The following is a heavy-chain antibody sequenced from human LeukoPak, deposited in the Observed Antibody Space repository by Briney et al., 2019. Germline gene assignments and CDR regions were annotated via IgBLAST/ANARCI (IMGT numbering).Heavy chain of an antibody. V-gene: IGHV3-21*01. D-gene: IGHD2-15*01. CDR3: ARDSCTGGSCYFNY. Sequence: GGSLRLSCAASGFTFSSYSMNWVRQAPGKGLQWVSSITTSSSYIYYADSVKGRFTIAGDNAKNSLYLQMNSLRAEDTAVYYCARDSCTGGSCYFNYWGQGTLVTVSS. CDR1: GFTFSSYS. J-gene: IGHJ4*02. CDR2: ITTSSSYI.